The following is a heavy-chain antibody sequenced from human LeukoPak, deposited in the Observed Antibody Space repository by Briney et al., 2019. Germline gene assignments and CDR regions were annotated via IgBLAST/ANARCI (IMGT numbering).Heavy chain of an antibody. D-gene: IGHD3-22*01. V-gene: IGHV1-18*01. CDR1: GYTFTSYG. J-gene: IGHJ4*02. CDR2: ISAYNGNT. Sequence: ASVKVSCKASGYTFTSYGISWVRQAPGQGLEWMGWISAYNGNTNYAQKPQGRVTMTTDTSTSTAYMELRSLRSDDPAVYYCARHYYDSSGYYGNDYWGQGTLVTVSS. CDR3: ARHYYDSSGYYGNDY.